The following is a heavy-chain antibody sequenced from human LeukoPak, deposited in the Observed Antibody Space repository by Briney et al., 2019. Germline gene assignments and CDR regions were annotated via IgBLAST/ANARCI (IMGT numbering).Heavy chain of an antibody. D-gene: IGHD2-2*01. CDR3: ARWAQLGT. CDR2: IKQDGSEQ. J-gene: IGHJ5*02. V-gene: IGHV3-7*01. Sequence: PGGSLRLSCAASGFTFSSYAMSWVRQAPGKGLEWVANIKQDGSEQYYVDSVKGRFTISRDNSKDTLYLQMNDLRVEDTAVYYCARWAQLGTWGQGTLVTVSS. CDR1: GFTFSSYA.